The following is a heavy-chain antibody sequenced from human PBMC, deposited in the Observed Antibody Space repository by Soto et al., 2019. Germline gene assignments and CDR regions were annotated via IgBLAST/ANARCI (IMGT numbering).Heavy chain of an antibody. Sequence: GGSLRLSCAASGFIFSNNAMSWVRQAPGKGLEWVSAISGSSGSTFYADSVKGRFTISRDNSKNTLYLQMNSLRAEDTALYYCAKNSGYYYDAFDIWGQGTRVTVSS. CDR3: AKNSGYYYDAFDI. V-gene: IGHV3-23*01. D-gene: IGHD3-22*01. J-gene: IGHJ3*02. CDR1: GFIFSNNA. CDR2: ISGSSGST.